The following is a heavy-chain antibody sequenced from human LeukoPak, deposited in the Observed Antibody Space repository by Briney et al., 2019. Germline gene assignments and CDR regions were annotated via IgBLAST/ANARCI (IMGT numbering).Heavy chain of an antibody. Sequence: GGSLRLSCAASGFTFSSYAMSWVRQAPGKGLEWVSAISGSGGSTYYADSVKGRFTISRDNSKNTLYLQMNSLRAEDTAVYYCAKASLSGSGAYYYYGMDVWGQGTTVTVSS. CDR1: GFTFSSYA. V-gene: IGHV3-23*01. CDR2: ISGSGGST. CDR3: AKASLSGSGAYYYYGMDV. J-gene: IGHJ6*02. D-gene: IGHD3-10*01.